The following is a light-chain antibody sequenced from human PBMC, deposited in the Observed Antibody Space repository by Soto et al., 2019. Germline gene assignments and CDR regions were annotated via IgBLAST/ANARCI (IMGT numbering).Light chain of an antibody. Sequence: EIVLTQSPATLSLSPGERATLSCRASQSVGSSLAWYQQKPGQAPRLLINDSSNRATGIPARFSGSGSGTDFTLTISRLEPEDFAVYYCQQYDNSRGTFGQGTKVDIK. CDR1: QSVGSS. CDR3: QQYDNSRGT. CDR2: DSS. J-gene: IGKJ1*01. V-gene: IGKV3-11*01.